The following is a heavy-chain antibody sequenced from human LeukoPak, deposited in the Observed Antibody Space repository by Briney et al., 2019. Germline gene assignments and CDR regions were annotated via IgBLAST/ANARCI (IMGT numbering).Heavy chain of an antibody. CDR3: AKDPGYQVVYCFDY. CDR2: ISGSGGST. CDR1: GFTFSSYS. J-gene: IGHJ4*02. D-gene: IGHD2-2*01. Sequence: GGSLRLSCAASGFTFSSYSMSWVRQAPGKGLEWVLGISGSGGSTDYADSAKGRFTISRDNSKNTLYLQMNSLRVEDTAVYYCAKDPGYQVVYCFDYWGQGTLVTVSS. V-gene: IGHV3-23*01.